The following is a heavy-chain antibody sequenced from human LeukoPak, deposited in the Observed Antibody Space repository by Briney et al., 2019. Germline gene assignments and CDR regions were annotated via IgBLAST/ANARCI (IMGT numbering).Heavy chain of an antibody. CDR2: ISAYNGNT. Sequence: GASVKVSCKASGYTFTSYGISWVRQAPGQGLEWMGWISAYNGNTNYAWKLQGRVTMTTDTSTSTAYMELRSLRSDDTAVYYCARDVELKQLLWFGELPGYYYYYMDVWGKGTTVTISS. CDR1: GYTFTSYG. V-gene: IGHV1-18*01. D-gene: IGHD3-10*01. CDR3: ARDVELKQLLWFGELPGYYYYYMDV. J-gene: IGHJ6*03.